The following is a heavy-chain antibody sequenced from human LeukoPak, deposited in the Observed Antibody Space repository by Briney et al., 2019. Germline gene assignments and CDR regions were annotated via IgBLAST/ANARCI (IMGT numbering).Heavy chain of an antibody. Sequence: PSETLSLTCAVYGGPFSGYYRTWIRQPPGKGPEWIGDINHTGRSSSNPSLKSRVTISVDTSKNQFSLRLRSVTAADTAVYYCARHSRRFSDSWPFDYWGQGTLVTVSS. CDR3: ARHSRRFSDSWPFDY. J-gene: IGHJ4*02. V-gene: IGHV4-34*01. D-gene: IGHD6-13*01. CDR2: INHTGRS. CDR1: GGPFSGYY.